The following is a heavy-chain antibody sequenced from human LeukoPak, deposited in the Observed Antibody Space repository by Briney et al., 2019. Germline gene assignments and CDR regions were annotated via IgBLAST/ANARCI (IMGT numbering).Heavy chain of an antibody. J-gene: IGHJ4*02. CDR3: ARGRLTYYYGSGSLFDY. D-gene: IGHD3-10*01. CDR2: IYYSGST. V-gene: IGHV4-59*01. CDR1: GGSISSYY. Sequence: SETLSLTCTVSGGSISSYYWSWIRQPPGKGLEWIGYIYYSGSTNYNPSLKSRVTISVDTSKNQFSLKLSSVTAADAAVYYCARGRLTYYYGSGSLFDYWGQGTLVTVSS.